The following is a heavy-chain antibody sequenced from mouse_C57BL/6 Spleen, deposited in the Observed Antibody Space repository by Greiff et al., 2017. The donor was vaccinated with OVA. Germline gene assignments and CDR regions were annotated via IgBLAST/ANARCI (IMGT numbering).Heavy chain of an antibody. V-gene: IGHV5-17*01. D-gene: IGHD1-1*01. CDR3: ARVITTVVDAMDD. CDR1: GFTFSDYG. CDR2: ISSGSSTI. Sequence: EVQVVESGGGLVKPGGSLKLSCAASGFTFSDYGMHWVRQAPEKGLEWVAYISSGSSTIYYADTVKGRFTFSRDNAKHTLFLQMTSLRSEDTALYYCARVITTVVDAMDDWGQGTSGTVSS. J-gene: IGHJ4*01.